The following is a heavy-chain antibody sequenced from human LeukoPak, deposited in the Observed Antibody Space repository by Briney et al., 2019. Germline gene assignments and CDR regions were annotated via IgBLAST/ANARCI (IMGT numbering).Heavy chain of an antibody. J-gene: IGHJ4*02. CDR2: ISAYNGNT. D-gene: IGHD2-8*01. CDR3: ARSPLGYCTNGVCCPGY. V-gene: IGHV1-18*01. CDR1: GYTFTSYG. Sequence: ASVKVSCKASGYTFTSYGISWVRQAPGQGLEWMGWISAYNGNTNYAQKLQGRVTMTTDTSTSTAYMELRSLRSDDTAVYYCARSPLGYCTNGVCCPGYWGQGTLVTVSS.